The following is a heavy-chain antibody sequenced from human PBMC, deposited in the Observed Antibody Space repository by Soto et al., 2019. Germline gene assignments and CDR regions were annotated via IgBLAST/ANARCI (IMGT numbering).Heavy chain of an antibody. V-gene: IGHV3-21*02. CDR2: ISTWSSYS. CDR1: GFTFSSYN. Sequence: EVQLVESGGGLVKPGGSLRLSCTASGFTFSSYNMNWVRQAPGKGLEWVSYISTWSSYSLYADSVKGRFTISRDNCENSLYLQLDSLRDEDTAVYYCARARHDYGALDYWGQGALVTVSS. CDR3: ARARHDYGALDY. J-gene: IGHJ4*02. D-gene: IGHD4-17*01.